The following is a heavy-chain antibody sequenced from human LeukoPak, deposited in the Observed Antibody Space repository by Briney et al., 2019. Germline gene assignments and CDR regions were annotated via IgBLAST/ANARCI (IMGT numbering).Heavy chain of an antibody. CDR3: ARLTGYSSESWFDP. CDR1: GGSISSYY. CDR2: IYYSGST. J-gene: IGHJ5*02. Sequence: SETLSLTCTVSGGSISSYYWSWIRQPPGKGLEWIGYIYYSGSTNYNPSLKSRVTISVDTSKNQFSLKLRSVTAADTAVYYCARLTGYSSESWFDPWGQGTLVTVSS. D-gene: IGHD3-9*01. V-gene: IGHV4-59*01.